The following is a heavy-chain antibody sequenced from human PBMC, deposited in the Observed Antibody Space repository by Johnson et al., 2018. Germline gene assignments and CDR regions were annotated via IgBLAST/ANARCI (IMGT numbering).Heavy chain of an antibody. CDR3: ARDRRYESGGYFLPFDI. CDR2: IYYTGST. J-gene: IGHJ3*02. Sequence: QVQLQESGPGLVKXSETXSIXCTVSGGSISSYYWTWIRQPPGKGLEYIGYIYYTGSTNYNPSLKSRVTISLDTSKKQFSLKLTSLTAADTAVYYCARDRRYESGGYFLPFDIWGQGTMVTVSS. D-gene: IGHD3-22*01. V-gene: IGHV4-59*01. CDR1: GGSISSYY.